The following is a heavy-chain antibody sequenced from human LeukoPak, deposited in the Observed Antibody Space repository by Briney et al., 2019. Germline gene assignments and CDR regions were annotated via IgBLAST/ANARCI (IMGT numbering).Heavy chain of an antibody. Sequence: GGSLRLSCAASGFTFSDYYMSWVRQAPGKGLEWVSYISSSSSTIYYADSVKGRFTISRDNAKNSLYLQMNSLRAEDTAVYYCARLAYYDSSGYYLDDFDYWGQGTLVTVSS. CDR3: ARLAYYDSSGYYLDDFDY. D-gene: IGHD3-22*01. CDR2: ISSSSSTI. CDR1: GFTFSDYY. V-gene: IGHV3-11*04. J-gene: IGHJ4*02.